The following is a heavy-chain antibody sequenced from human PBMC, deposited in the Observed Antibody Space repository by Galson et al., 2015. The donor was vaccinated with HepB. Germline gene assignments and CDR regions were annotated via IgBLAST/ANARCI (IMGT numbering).Heavy chain of an antibody. CDR2: TYYRSKWYN. J-gene: IGHJ4*02. D-gene: IGHD5-24*01. V-gene: IGHV6-1*01. CDR1: GDSVSSNSVH. CDR3: ARGGRDGYIDY. Sequence: CAISGDSVSSNSVHWNWIRQSPSRGLEWLGRTYYRSKWYNDYAISVKSRITLNPEISKNQFSLQLNSVTPEDTAVYFCARGGRDGYIDYWGQGTLVTVSS.